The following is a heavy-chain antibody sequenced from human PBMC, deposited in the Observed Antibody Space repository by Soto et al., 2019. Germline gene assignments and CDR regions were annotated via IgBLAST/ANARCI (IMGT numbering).Heavy chain of an antibody. V-gene: IGHV4-30-4*01. CDR3: ARDLDGLHDDTSGPFPRPG. CDR2: IHSSGSI. CDR1: AGSLSRDDYY. J-gene: IGHJ1*01. Sequence: SETLSLTCTVSAGSLSRDDYYWSWIRQAPGRGLEWIGYIHSSGSIYYNPSLKSRATMSIDTAGNQFSLKVSSVTVADTAVYYCARDLDGLHDDTSGPFPRPGWGQGTLVTVSS. D-gene: IGHD3-22*01.